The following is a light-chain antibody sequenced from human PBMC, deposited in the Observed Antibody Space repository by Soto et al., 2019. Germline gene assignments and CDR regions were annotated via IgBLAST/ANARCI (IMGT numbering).Light chain of an antibody. CDR1: QTIGSN. CDR3: QQYNNWPPTWT. J-gene: IGKJ1*01. V-gene: IGKV3-15*01. Sequence: EIVMTQSPATLSVSPGERATLSCRASQTIGSNLAWYQRKPGQPPRLLIYDASTRATDIPARFTGSGSGTEFTLTISSLQSEDFAVFYCQQYNNWPPTWTFGQGTKVDVK. CDR2: DAS.